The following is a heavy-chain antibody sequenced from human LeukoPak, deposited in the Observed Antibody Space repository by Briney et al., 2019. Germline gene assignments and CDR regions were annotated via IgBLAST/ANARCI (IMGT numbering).Heavy chain of an antibody. Sequence: PGGSLRLSCAASGFTFSSYAMHWVRQAPGKGLEYVSAISSNGGSTYYANSVKGRFTISRDNSKNTLYLQMGSLRAEDMAVYYCARESSYYDFWSGSAWFDPWGQGTLVTVPS. CDR3: ARESSYYDFWSGSAWFDP. CDR1: GFTFSSYA. J-gene: IGHJ5*02. CDR2: ISSNGGST. D-gene: IGHD3-3*01. V-gene: IGHV3-64*01.